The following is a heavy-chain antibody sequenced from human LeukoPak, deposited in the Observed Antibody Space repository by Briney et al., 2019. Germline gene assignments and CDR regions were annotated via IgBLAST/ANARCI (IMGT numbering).Heavy chain of an antibody. CDR1: GYTFTSYG. Sequence: GASVKVSCKASGYTFTSYGISWVRQAPGQGLEWMGGIIPIFGTANYAQKFQGRVTITADESTSTAYMELSSLRSDDTAVYYCARDYRVVRGVTDYWGQGTLVTVSS. CDR2: IIPIFGTA. J-gene: IGHJ4*02. CDR3: ARDYRVVRGVTDY. D-gene: IGHD3-10*01. V-gene: IGHV1-69*13.